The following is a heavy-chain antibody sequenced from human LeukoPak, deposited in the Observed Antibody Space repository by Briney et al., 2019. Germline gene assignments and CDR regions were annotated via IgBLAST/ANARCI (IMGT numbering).Heavy chain of an antibody. D-gene: IGHD6-19*01. CDR3: ARSGIAVAAKVFDY. V-gene: IGHV3-48*03. CDR1: GFTFSSYE. CDR2: ISSSGSTI. J-gene: IGHJ4*02. Sequence: PGGSLRLSCAASGFTFSSYEMNWVRQAPGKGLEWVSYISSSGSTIYYADSVKGRFTISRDNAKNSLYLQMNSLRAEDTAVYYCARSGIAVAAKVFDYWGQGTLVTVSS.